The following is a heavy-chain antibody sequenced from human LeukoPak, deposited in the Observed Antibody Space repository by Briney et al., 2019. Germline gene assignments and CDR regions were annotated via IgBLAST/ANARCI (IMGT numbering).Heavy chain of an antibody. CDR1: GLTFSSYW. V-gene: IGHV3-7*03. CDR2: IKEDGSEK. CDR3: ARDEMRRAFDY. Sequence: GGALRLSCAVSGLTFSSYWMSWVRQAPGKGPEWVANIKEDGSEKYYVDSMKGRFTIFRDNAKNSLYLQINSVRAEDTAVYYCARDEMRRAFDYWGQGALVTVSS. J-gene: IGHJ4*02.